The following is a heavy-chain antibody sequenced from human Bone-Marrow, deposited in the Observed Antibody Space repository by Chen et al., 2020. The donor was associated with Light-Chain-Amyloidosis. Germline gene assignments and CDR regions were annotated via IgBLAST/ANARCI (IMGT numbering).Heavy chain of an antibody. CDR3: ARQTGIAAAGTPPHAFDI. CDR2: VYYTGSA. J-gene: IGHJ3*02. V-gene: IGHV4-39*07. CDR1: GGPISHNIYY. D-gene: IGHD6-13*01. Sequence: QVQLPESGPGMVKHSETLSLTCTVSGGPISHNIYYWAWIRQPPGQGLEWIGSVYYTGSAYYSPSLKSRVTMSVDTSRNQFSLSLSSVTAADTAVYYCARQTGIAAAGTPPHAFDIWGQGTMVTVSS.